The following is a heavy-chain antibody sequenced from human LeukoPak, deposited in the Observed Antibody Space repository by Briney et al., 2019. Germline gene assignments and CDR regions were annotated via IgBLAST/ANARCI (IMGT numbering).Heavy chain of an antibody. CDR2: IDGDGTI. Sequence: GGSLRLSCAASGFAFSSYWMLWVRQVPGKGLVWVCRIDGDGTITYADFAKGRFTISRDNTNNILYLQMNSLRPEDTAIYYCSRSQFDYWGRGVLVTVSS. J-gene: IGHJ4*02. CDR3: SRSQFDY. V-gene: IGHV3-74*01. CDR1: GFAFSSYW.